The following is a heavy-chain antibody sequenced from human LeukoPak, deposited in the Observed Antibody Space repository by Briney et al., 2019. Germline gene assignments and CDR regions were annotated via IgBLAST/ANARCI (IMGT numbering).Heavy chain of an antibody. Sequence: SETLSLTCTVSGASVSGSAYYWGWIRQPPGKGLEWIGNIYYSGSTYYNESLESRVTISIDTSRNQFSLKLSSVTAADTAVYYCARAPYYYDSSGPDAFDIWGQGTMVTVSS. D-gene: IGHD3-22*01. CDR1: GASVSGSAYY. V-gene: IGHV4-39*07. CDR3: ARAPYYYDSSGPDAFDI. J-gene: IGHJ3*02. CDR2: IYYSGST.